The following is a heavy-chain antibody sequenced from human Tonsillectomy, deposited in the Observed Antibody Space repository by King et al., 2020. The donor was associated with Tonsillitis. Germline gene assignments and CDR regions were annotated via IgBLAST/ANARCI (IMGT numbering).Heavy chain of an antibody. V-gene: IGHV1-3*01. CDR3: ARDSQYYDV. CDR2: INRDNDNT. D-gene: IGHD3-22*01. J-gene: IGHJ4*02. Sequence: VQLVQSGAEVKKPGASVKVSCRASGYTFANYGIHWVRQAPGQRLEWMGWINRDNDNTKYSQRFQGRVTITRDTPASTVYMELSSLRSEDTAVYFCARDSQYYDVWGQGTLVTVSS. CDR1: GYTFANYG.